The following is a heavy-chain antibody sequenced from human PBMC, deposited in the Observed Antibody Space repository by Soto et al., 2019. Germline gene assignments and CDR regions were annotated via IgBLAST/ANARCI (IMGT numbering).Heavy chain of an antibody. CDR3: ARQKFCTSASCHFDY. V-gene: IGHV4-39*01. Sequence: PSETLSLTCAVSGGSISTSSYYWGWIRQPPGKGLESIGSIYYSGSTNYNPSLKSRVTLYVDTSKNQFSLKLSSVTAADTAVYYCARQKFCTSASCHFDYWGPGTLVTVSS. D-gene: IGHD2-2*01. CDR2: IYYSGST. J-gene: IGHJ4*02. CDR1: GGSISTSSYY.